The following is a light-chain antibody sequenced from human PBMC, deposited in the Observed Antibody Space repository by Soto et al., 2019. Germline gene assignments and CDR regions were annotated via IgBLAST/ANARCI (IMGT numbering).Light chain of an antibody. Sequence: DIQMTQSPSTLSASVGDTVSITCRASRGISRWLAWYQQKPGKGPNLLIYDASSLESGVPSRFSGSGSGTEFTLTISSLQPDDFATYYCQQYNSYSWTFGQGTKVEIK. J-gene: IGKJ1*01. V-gene: IGKV1-5*01. CDR2: DAS. CDR3: QQYNSYSWT. CDR1: RGISRW.